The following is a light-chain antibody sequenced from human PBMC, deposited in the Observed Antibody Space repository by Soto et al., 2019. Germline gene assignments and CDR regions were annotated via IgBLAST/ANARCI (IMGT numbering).Light chain of an antibody. V-gene: IGLV2-14*01. Sequence: QSALTQPASVSGSPGQSIAISCTGTFSDVGGYDYVSWYQQHPDKAPKLMIYEVTKRRSGDSNRFSGSKSGNTASLTISGLQPEDEADYYCSSHTSGSTRVFGSGTKVTVL. CDR1: FSDVGGYDY. CDR2: EVT. CDR3: SSHTSGSTRV. J-gene: IGLJ1*01.